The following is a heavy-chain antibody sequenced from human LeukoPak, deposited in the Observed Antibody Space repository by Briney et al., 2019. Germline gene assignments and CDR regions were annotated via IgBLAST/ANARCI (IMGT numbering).Heavy chain of an antibody. CDR3: TRGGLEPIDY. CDR2: ISPESNT. V-gene: IGHV3-74*01. D-gene: IGHD1-1*01. J-gene: IGHJ4*02. CDR1: GLTFSTFW. Sequence: GGSLRLSCSASGLTFSTFWMHWVRQAPGKGLVWVSRISPESNTGYADSVKGRLTISRDNSKNTLYLDMNSLRVEDTAVYYCTRGGLEPIDYWGQGTLVTVSS.